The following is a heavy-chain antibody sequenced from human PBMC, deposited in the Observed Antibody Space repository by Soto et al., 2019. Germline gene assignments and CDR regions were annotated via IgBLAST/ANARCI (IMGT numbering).Heavy chain of an antibody. D-gene: IGHD3-10*01. V-gene: IGHV1-69*01. J-gene: IGHJ6*02. CDR3: AAELGFGKLSVV. CDR2: IIPLFGTT. Sequence: QVQVVQSGVEVRRPGSSVKVSCTASGDTFKNCVISWVRQAPGQGLEWMGGIIPLFGTTDFAQRFQGRLTITTDESTTTAYMEMSRLRSEYTSTYYWAAELGFGKLSVVWGQGTTVIVSS. CDR1: GDTFKNCV.